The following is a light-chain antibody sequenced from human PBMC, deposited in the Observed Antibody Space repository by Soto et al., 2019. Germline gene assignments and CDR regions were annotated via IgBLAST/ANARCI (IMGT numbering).Light chain of an antibody. CDR1: SSNIGSRT. J-gene: IGLJ1*01. Sequence: QSVLTQPPSASGAPGQRVTISCSGSSSNIGSRTVNWYQQLPGTAPKLLISNNNQRPSGVPDRFSGSKSGTSASLAISGLQSEDEADYYCAAWDDSLNAYVFGTGTKVTV. V-gene: IGLV1-44*01. CDR2: NNN. CDR3: AAWDDSLNAYV.